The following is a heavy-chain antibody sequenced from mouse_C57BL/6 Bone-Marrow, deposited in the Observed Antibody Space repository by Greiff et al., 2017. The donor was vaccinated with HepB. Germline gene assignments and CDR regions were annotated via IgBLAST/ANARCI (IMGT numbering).Heavy chain of an antibody. D-gene: IGHD1-1*01. Sequence: LHHPFSYLVKPGASVKMSCKASGYTFTSYWITWVKQRPGQGLEWIGDIYPGSGSTNYNEKFKSKATLTVDTSSSTAYMQLSSLTSEDSAVYYCASRGIRAYYYGSSPWYFDVWGTGTTVTVSS. J-gene: IGHJ1*03. V-gene: IGHV1-55*01. CDR2: IYPGSGST. CDR1: GYTFTSYW. CDR3: ASRGIRAYYYGSSPWYFDV.